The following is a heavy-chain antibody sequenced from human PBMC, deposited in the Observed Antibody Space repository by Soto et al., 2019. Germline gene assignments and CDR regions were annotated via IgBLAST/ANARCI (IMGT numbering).Heavy chain of an antibody. D-gene: IGHD3-3*01. CDR1: GYTFTGYY. Sequence: ASVKVSCKASGYTFTGYYMHWVRQAPGQGLGWMGWINPNSGGTNYAQKFQGWVTMTRDTSISTAYMELSRLRSDDTAVYYCARGPAFTMERRHYYYYGMDVWGQGTTVSVSS. CDR2: INPNSGGT. CDR3: ARGPAFTMERRHYYYYGMDV. J-gene: IGHJ6*01. V-gene: IGHV1-2*04.